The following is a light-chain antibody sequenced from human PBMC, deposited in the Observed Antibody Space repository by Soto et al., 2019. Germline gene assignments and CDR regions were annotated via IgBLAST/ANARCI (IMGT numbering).Light chain of an antibody. CDR2: GAA. Sequence: EIVLTQSPGTLSLSPGQRVSLSCRASQSVSSTYLAWYQQKPGQAPRLLIYGAAYRANGIPDRFSGSGSGTDFTLTISRLEPEDFAVYYCQHYGSSPPYTFGQGTKLEIK. CDR1: QSVSSTY. V-gene: IGKV3-20*01. CDR3: QHYGSSPPYT. J-gene: IGKJ2*01.